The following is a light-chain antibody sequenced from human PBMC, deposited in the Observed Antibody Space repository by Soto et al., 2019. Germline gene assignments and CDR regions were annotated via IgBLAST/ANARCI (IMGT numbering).Light chain of an antibody. J-gene: IGLJ1*01. CDR2: EVS. V-gene: IGLV2-14*01. CDR1: SSDVGGYNY. CDR3: SSYVGTDTYS. Sequence: QSALTQPASVSGSPGQSITISCTGTSSDVGGYNYVSWYQQHPGKAPKLMIYEVSNRPSGVSNRFSGSKSGNTASLTISGLQAEDEADYYCSSYVGTDTYSFGTGTKLTVL.